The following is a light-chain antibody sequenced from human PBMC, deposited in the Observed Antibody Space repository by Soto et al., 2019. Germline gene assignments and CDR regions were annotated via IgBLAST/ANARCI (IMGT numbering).Light chain of an antibody. Sequence: QSVMSEDVCVSGSTGQSITISCTGTSRDVGSYKLVSWYQHHPSKAPQHIIYEVFKTPSGVSNRFSGSKSGNTASLTISVLPAEDEADYFCCSYARSSPYGFGHGTKVTVL. J-gene: IGLJ1*01. CDR1: SRDVGSYKL. V-gene: IGLV2-23*02. CDR3: CSYARSSPYG. CDR2: EVF.